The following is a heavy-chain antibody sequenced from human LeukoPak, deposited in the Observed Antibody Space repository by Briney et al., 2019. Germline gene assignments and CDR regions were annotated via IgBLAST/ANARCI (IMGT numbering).Heavy chain of an antibody. J-gene: IGHJ4*02. CDR2: ISESGGST. Sequence: PGGALRLSCAASGFTLSSYAMSWVRQAPGKGLERVSGISESGGSTYYADSVKGRLTISRDDSKNTLYLQMNSLRAEDTAVYYCATDSRPHYHDPDYWGQGTLVTVSS. D-gene: IGHD3-22*01. CDR1: GFTLSSYA. V-gene: IGHV3-23*01. CDR3: ATDSRPHYHDPDY.